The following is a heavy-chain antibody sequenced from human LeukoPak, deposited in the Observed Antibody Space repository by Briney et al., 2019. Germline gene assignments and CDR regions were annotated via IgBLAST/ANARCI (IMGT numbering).Heavy chain of an antibody. V-gene: IGHV3-48*03. J-gene: IGHJ4*02. Sequence: GGSLRLSCAASGFTFSSYEMNWVRQAPGKGLEWVSYISSSGSTIYYADSVRGRFTISRDNAKNSLYLQMNSLRAEDTAVYCCAKVMDRDIVATIRLGSQYYFDYWGQGTLVTVSS. CDR2: ISSSGSTI. CDR1: GFTFSSYE. CDR3: AKVMDRDIVATIRLGSQYYFDY. D-gene: IGHD5-12*01.